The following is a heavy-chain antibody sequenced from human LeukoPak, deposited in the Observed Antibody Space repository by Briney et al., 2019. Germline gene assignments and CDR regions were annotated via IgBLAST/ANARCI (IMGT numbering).Heavy chain of an antibody. CDR3: ATGSHRMGYFDY. CDR2: IIPIFGTA. Sequence: ALVKVSCKASGGTFSSYAISWVRQAPGQGLEWMGGIIPIFGTANYAQKFQGRVTITADESTSTAYMELSSLRSEDTAVYYCATGSHRMGYFDYWGQGTLVTVSS. J-gene: IGHJ4*02. V-gene: IGHV1-69*01. D-gene: IGHD1-26*01. CDR1: GGTFSSYA.